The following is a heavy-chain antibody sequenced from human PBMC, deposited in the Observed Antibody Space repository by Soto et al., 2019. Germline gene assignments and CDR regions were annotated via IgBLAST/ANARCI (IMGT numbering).Heavy chain of an antibody. CDR1: GGSVRTGSYH. J-gene: IGHJ4*02. CDR3: ARIGWGGDS. D-gene: IGHD7-27*01. V-gene: IGHV4-61*01. CDR2: IPNNGSP. Sequence: SETLSLTCSVSGGSVRTGSYHWSWIRQPPGKGLEWIGFIPNNGSPDYNPSLKSRVVVSIDRSKNQFSLKVDSVTAADTAVYFCARIGWGGDSWGQGTLVTVSS.